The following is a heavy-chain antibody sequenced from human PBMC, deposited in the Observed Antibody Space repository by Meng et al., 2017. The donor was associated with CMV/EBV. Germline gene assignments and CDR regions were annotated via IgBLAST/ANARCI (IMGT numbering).Heavy chain of an antibody. J-gene: IGHJ4*02. CDR1: GFTFSSYG. CDR3: ARQPRDKILLYSSGWYGGSFDY. D-gene: IGHD6-19*01. Sequence: LSLTCAASGFTFSSYGMHWVRQAPGKGLEWVAFIRYDGSNKYYADSVKGRFTISRDNSKNTLYLQMNSLRAEDTAVYYCARQPRDKILLYSSGWYGGSFDYWGQGTLVTVSS. V-gene: IGHV3-30*02. CDR2: IRYDGSNK.